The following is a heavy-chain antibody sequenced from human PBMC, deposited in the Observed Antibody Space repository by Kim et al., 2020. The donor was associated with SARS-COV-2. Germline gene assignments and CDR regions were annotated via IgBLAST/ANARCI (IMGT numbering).Heavy chain of an antibody. V-gene: IGHV1-3*01. J-gene: IGHJ6*02. CDR3: ARAGVCGGDCYDVGYYYGMDV. CDR2: INAGNGNT. Sequence: ASVKVSCKASGYTFTSYAMHWVRQAPGQRLEWMGWINAGNGNTKYSQKFQGRGTITRDTSASTAYMELSSLRSEDTAVYYCARAGVCGGDCYDVGYYYGMDVWGQGATVTVSS. CDR1: GYTFTSYA. D-gene: IGHD2-21*02.